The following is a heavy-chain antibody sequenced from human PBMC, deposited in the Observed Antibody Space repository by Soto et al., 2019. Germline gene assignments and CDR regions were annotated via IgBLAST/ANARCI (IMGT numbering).Heavy chain of an antibody. V-gene: IGHV4-31*03. Sequence: SETLSLTCTVSGGSISSGGYYRSWIRQHPGKGLEWIGYIYYSGSTYYNPSLKSRVTISVDTSKNQFSLKLSSVTAADTAVYYCARAQSSGRMGFDPWGQGTLVTVSS. CDR3: ARAQSSGRMGFDP. CDR1: GGSISSGGYY. D-gene: IGHD6-19*01. CDR2: IYYSGST. J-gene: IGHJ5*02.